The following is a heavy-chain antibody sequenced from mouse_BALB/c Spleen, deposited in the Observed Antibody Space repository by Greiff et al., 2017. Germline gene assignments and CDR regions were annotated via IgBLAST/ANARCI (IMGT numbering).Heavy chain of an antibody. CDR2: INPYNGDT. CDR3: ARSGDYGHAMDY. D-gene: IGHD1-1*02. J-gene: IGHJ4*01. V-gene: IGHV1-20*02. Sequence: EVQLQQSGPELVKPGASVKISCKASGYSFTGYFMNWVMQSHGKSLEWIGRINPYNGDTFYNQKFKGKATLTVDKSSSTAHMELRSLASEDSAVYYCARSGDYGHAMDYWGQGTSVTVSS. CDR1: GYSFTGYF.